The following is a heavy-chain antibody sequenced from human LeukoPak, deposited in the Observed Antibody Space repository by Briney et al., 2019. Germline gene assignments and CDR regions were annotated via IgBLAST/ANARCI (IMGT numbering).Heavy chain of an antibody. CDR3: ALVVPAAIDWFDP. CDR2: INPNSGGT. J-gene: IGHJ5*02. Sequence: ASVKVSCKASGYTFTGYYMHWVRQAPGQGLEWMGWINPNSGGTNYAQKFQGRVTMTRDTSISTAYMELSRLRSDDTAVHYCALVVPAAIDWFDPWGQGTLVTVSS. D-gene: IGHD2-2*02. V-gene: IGHV1-2*02. CDR1: GYTFTGYY.